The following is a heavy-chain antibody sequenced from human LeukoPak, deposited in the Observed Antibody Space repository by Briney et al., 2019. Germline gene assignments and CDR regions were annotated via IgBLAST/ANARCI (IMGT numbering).Heavy chain of an antibody. CDR3: AKGWASSGWAFQH. CDR1: GFTFSSYG. CDR2: ISYDGSNK. D-gene: IGHD6-19*01. Sequence: PGGSLRLSCAASGFTFSSYGMRWVRQAPGKGLEWVAVISYDGSNKYYADSVKGRFTISRDNSKNTLYLQMNSLRAEDTAVYYCAKGWASSGWAFQHWGQGTLVTVSS. J-gene: IGHJ1*01. V-gene: IGHV3-30*18.